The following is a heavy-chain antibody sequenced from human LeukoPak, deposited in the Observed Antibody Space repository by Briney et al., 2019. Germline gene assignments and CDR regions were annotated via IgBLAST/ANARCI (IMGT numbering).Heavy chain of an antibody. CDR2: IIPILGIA. D-gene: IGHD6-13*01. J-gene: IGHJ4*02. V-gene: IGHV1-69*04. Sequence: GASVKVSCKASGYTFTSYAISWVRQAPGQGLEWMGRIIPILGIANYAQKFQGRVTITADKSTSTAYMELSSLRSEDTAVYYCARVGAAAGTFDCWGQGTLVTVSS. CDR3: ARVGAAAGTFDC. CDR1: GYTFTSYA.